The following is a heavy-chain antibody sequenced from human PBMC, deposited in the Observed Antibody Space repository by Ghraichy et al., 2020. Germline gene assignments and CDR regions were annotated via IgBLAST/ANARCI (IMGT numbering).Heavy chain of an antibody. V-gene: IGHV2-5*02. D-gene: IGHD3-22*01. Sequence: SGPTLVKPTQTLTVTCTFSGFSLNSSGVGVGWIRQPPGKALEWLALIYWDDVKRYSPSLKRRLTITKDTSKNQVVLIMTNMDPVDTATYYCAHIYYDTSELFDYWGQGTLVTVSS. CDR2: IYWDDVK. CDR1: GFSLNSSGVG. CDR3: AHIYYDTSELFDY. J-gene: IGHJ4*02.